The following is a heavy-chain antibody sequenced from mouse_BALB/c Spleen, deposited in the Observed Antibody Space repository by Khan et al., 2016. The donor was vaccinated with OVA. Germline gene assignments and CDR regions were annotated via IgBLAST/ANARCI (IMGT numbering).Heavy chain of an antibody. CDR1: GSSFTGYT. V-gene: IGHV1-19*01. CDR3: ARRYGYYVHWYFDV. Sequence: EVQLQQSGPELVKPGASMKMSCKASGSSFTGYTLNWVKQSHGKNLEWIGLINPFNGDTNYNQKFKGKATLIADKSSRTAYMELLSLTSEDSAVYYWARRYGYYVHWYFDVWGAGTTVTVSS. J-gene: IGHJ1*01. CDR2: INPFNGDT. D-gene: IGHD2-3*01.